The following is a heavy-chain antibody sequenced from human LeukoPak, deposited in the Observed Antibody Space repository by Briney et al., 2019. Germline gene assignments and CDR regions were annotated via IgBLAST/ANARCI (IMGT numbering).Heavy chain of an antibody. V-gene: IGHV1-18*01. J-gene: IGHJ4*02. Sequence: GASVKVSCKASGYTFTSYGISWVRQAPGQGLEWMGWISAYNGNTNYAQKLQGRVTMTTDTSTSTAYMELRSLRSDDTAVYYCARDSTGNLYDGSGYYSDYWGQGTLVTVSS. D-gene: IGHD3-22*01. CDR2: ISAYNGNT. CDR3: ARDSTGNLYDGSGYYSDY. CDR1: GYTFTSYG.